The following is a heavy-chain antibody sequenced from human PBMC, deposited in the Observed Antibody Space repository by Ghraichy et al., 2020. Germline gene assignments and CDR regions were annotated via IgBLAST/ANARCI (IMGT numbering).Heavy chain of an antibody. D-gene: IGHD5-12*01. CDR1: GFTFSTYT. CDR3: ARDRYGGYDLDS. CDR2: ISSSSYI. V-gene: IGHV3-21*01. J-gene: IGHJ4*02. Sequence: GGSLRLSCAASGFTFSTYTMNWVRQAPGKGLEWVSTISSSSYIYYADSVKGRFTISRANAKNSLYLQMNSLRAEDTAVYYCARDRYGGYDLDSWGQGTLVTVSS.